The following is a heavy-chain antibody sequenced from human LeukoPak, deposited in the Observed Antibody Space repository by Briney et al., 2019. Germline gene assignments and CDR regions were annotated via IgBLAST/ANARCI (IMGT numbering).Heavy chain of an antibody. CDR1: GYTFTGYY. CDR2: INPNSGGT. CDR3: ARVVIQLWDYFDY. Sequence: ASVKVSCKASGYTFTGYYMHWVRQAPGQGLEWMGWINPNSGGTNYAQKFQGRVTMTRDTSISTAYMELSRLGSDDTAVYYCARVVIQLWDYFDYWGQGTLVTVSS. D-gene: IGHD5-18*01. J-gene: IGHJ4*02. V-gene: IGHV1-2*02.